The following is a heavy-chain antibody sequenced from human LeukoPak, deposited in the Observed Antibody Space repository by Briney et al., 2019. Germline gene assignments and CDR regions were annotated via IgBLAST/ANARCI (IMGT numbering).Heavy chain of an antibody. Sequence: GGSLRLSCAASGFTFSSYAMSWVRQAPGKGLEWVSGISGSGGGTYYADSVKGRFAISRDNSKNTLSLQMNSLRVEDTAVYYCARPSHAFDIWGQGTMVTVSS. J-gene: IGHJ3*02. V-gene: IGHV3-23*01. CDR1: GFTFSSYA. CDR3: ARPSHAFDI. CDR2: ISGSGGGT.